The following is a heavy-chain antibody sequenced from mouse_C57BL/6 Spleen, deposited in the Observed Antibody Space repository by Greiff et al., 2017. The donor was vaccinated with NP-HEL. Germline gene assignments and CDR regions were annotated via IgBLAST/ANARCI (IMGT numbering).Heavy chain of an antibody. J-gene: IGHJ4*01. Sequence: VQLQQSGAELVRPGTSVKVSCKASGYAFTNYLIEWVKQRPGQGLEWIGVINPGSGGTNYTEKFKGKATLTADKSSSTAYMQLSSLTSADSAVYFCARGGYDGDMAYWGQGTSVTVSS. D-gene: IGHD2-2*01. V-gene: IGHV1-54*01. CDR3: ARGGYDGDMAY. CDR1: GYAFTNYL. CDR2: INPGSGGT.